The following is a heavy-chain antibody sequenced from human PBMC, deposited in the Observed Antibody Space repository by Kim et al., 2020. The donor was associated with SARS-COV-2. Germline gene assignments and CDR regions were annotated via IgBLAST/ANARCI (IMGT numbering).Heavy chain of an antibody. J-gene: IGHJ4*02. V-gene: IGHV3-49*03. CDR2: IRSKAYGGTT. CDR3: TRGPAVRGVIILPFDY. D-gene: IGHD3-10*01. CDR1: GFTFGDYA. Sequence: GGSLRLSCKASGFTFGDYAMSWFRQAPGKGLEWVGFIRSKAYGGTTEYAASVKGRFTISRDDSKSIAYLQMNSLKTEDTAVYYCTRGPAVRGVIILPFDYWGQGTLVTVSS.